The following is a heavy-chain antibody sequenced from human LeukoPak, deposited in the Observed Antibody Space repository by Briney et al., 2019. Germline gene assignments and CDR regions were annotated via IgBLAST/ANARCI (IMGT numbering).Heavy chain of an antibody. CDR2: IKQDGSEK. CDR3: ARDSSGRGYSYDYYYYYMDV. J-gene: IGHJ6*03. V-gene: IGHV3-7*01. CDR1: GFTFSSYW. D-gene: IGHD5-18*01. Sequence: GGSLRLSCAASGFTFSSYWMSWVRQAPGKGLEWVANIKQDGSEKYYVDSVKGRFTISRDNAKNSLYLQMNSLRAEDTAVYYCARDSSGRGYSYDYYYYYMDVWGKGTTVTVSS.